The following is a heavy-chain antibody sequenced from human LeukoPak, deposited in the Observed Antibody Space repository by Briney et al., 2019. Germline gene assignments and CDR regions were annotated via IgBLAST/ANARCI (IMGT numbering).Heavy chain of an antibody. V-gene: IGHV3-11*01. J-gene: IGHJ3*02. CDR1: GFTFSDYY. D-gene: IGHD3-22*01. CDR3: ARDYYDSSGYFGAFDI. Sequence: GGSLRLSCAASGFTFSDYYMSWIRQAPGKGLEWVSYISSSGSTIYYADSVKGRFTISRDNAKNSLYLQMNSLRAEDTAVYYCARDYYDSSGYFGAFDIWGQGTMVTVSS. CDR2: ISSSGSTI.